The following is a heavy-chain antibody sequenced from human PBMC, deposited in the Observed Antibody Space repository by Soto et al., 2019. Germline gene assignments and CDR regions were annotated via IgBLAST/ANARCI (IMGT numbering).Heavy chain of an antibody. CDR3: ARAGMVYAGSFDYYYYMDV. CDR1: GGSFSGYY. Sequence: SETLSLTCAVYGGSFSGYYWSWIRQPPGKGLEWIGEINHSGSTNYNPSLKSRVTISVDTSKNQFSLKLSSVTAADTAVYYCARAGMVYAGSFDYYYYMDVWGKGTTVTVSS. D-gene: IGHD2-8*01. V-gene: IGHV4-34*01. CDR2: INHSGST. J-gene: IGHJ6*03.